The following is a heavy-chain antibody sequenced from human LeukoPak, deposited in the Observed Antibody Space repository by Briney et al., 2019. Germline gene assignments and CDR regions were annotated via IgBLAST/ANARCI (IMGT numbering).Heavy chain of an antibody. CDR3: ARGGIRDSNNVNYLYMDV. Sequence: ASVKVSCKASGYTFDIYNVYWVRQATGKGLEWMGWMNARTGFAGYAQKFQDRVNTTRNTFITTAYMELTSLRSEDTAVYFCARGGIRDSNNVNYLYMDVWGKGTTVIVSS. CDR2: MNARTGFA. CDR1: GYTFDIYN. D-gene: IGHD4-11*01. V-gene: IGHV1-8*01. J-gene: IGHJ6*04.